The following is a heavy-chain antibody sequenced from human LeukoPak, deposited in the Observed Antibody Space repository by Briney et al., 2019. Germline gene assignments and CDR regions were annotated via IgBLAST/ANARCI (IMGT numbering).Heavy chain of an antibody. V-gene: IGHV3-23*01. Sequence: GGSLRLSCAASGFTFSSYAMSWVRQAPGKGLEWVSAISGSGGSTYYADPVKGRSTISRDNSRNTLYLQMNSLRAEDTAVYYCAKGVRRSSDYSSPVDYWGQGTLVTVSS. CDR3: AKGVRRSSDYSSPVDY. CDR2: ISGSGGST. J-gene: IGHJ4*02. CDR1: GFTFSSYA. D-gene: IGHD3-22*01.